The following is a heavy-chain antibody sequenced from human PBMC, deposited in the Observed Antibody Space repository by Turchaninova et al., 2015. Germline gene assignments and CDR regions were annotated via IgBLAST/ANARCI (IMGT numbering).Heavy chain of an antibody. J-gene: IGHJ2*01. V-gene: IGHV4-34*01. Sequence: QVQLQQWGAGLLKPSETLSLTCAVDGGSFSGSYWSWNHQPPGKGLGWIGENNHRGSTNYNPSPKSRVTISVDTSKNQVSLKLSSVTAADTAVYYCARWGVAGTRYFDLWGRGTLVTVSS. CDR2: NNHRGST. D-gene: IGHD6-19*01. CDR1: GGSFSGSY. CDR3: ARWGVAGTRYFDL.